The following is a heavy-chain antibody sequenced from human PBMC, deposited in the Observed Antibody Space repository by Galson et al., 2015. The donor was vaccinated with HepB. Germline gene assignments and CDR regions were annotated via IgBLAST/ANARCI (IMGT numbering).Heavy chain of an antibody. J-gene: IGHJ2*01. CDR2: ISGSGGST. Sequence: SLRLSCAASGFTFSSYAMSWVRQAPGKGLEWVSAISGSGGSTYYADSVKGRFTISRDNSKNTLYLQMNSLRAEDTAVYYCAKAGIAVVRSYWYFDLWGRGTLVTVSS. CDR3: AKAGIAVVRSYWYFDL. D-gene: IGHD6-19*01. CDR1: GFTFSSYA. V-gene: IGHV3-23*01.